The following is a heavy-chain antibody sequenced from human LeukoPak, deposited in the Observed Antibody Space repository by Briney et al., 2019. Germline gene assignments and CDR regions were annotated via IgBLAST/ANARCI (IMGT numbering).Heavy chain of an antibody. CDR3: AGTIFGVIYGMDV. D-gene: IGHD3-3*01. CDR1: GGTFSSYA. CDR2: IIPIFGTA. Sequence: ASVKVSCKASGGTFSSYAISWVRQAPGQGLEWMGGIIPIFGTANYAQKFQGRVTITADESTSTAYMELSSLRSEDTAVYYCAGTIFGVIYGMDVWGQGTTATVSS. J-gene: IGHJ6*02. V-gene: IGHV1-69*13.